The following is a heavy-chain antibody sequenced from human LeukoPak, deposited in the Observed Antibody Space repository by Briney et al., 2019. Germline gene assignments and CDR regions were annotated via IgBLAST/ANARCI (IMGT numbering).Heavy chain of an antibody. D-gene: IGHD2-15*01. CDR1: GFTVSSNY. Sequence: PGGSLRLSCAASGFTVSSNYMSWVRQAPGKGLEWVSGISGSGGSTHYVDSVKDRFTISRDNSKNTLYLQMNSLRAEDTAVYYCAKETVVVVAATPDAFDIWGQGTMVTVSS. CDR3: AKETVVVVAATPDAFDI. V-gene: IGHV3-23*01. CDR2: ISGSGGST. J-gene: IGHJ3*02.